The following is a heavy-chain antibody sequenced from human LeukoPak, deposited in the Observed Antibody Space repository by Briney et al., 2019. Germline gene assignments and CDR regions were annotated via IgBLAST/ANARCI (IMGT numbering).Heavy chain of an antibody. Sequence: PSETLSLTCTVSGSSVSSGNYYWNWIRQHPGKSLEWIGYIYYSGSTSYNPSLRSRVTISVTSKNQFSLKMTSVTAADTAVYYCARSNYYASEGRFDPWGQGTLVTVSS. CDR1: GSSVSSGNYY. CDR3: ARSNYYASEGRFDP. J-gene: IGHJ5*02. V-gene: IGHV4-31*03. D-gene: IGHD3-10*01. CDR2: IYYSGST.